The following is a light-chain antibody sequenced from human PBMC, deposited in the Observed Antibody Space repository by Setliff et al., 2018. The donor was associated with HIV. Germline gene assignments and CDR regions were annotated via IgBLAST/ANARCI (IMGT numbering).Light chain of an antibody. V-gene: IGLV2-14*03. CDR1: SGDVGGYNY. Sequence: QSVLTQPASVPGSPGQSITISCTGTSGDVGGYNYVSWYQQRPGKVPKLMIYDVRNRPSGVSNRFSGSKSGNTASLTISGLQAEDEADYYCSSYTSSSTLVVFGGGTKVTVL. CDR3: SSYTSSSTLVV. CDR2: DVR. J-gene: IGLJ2*01.